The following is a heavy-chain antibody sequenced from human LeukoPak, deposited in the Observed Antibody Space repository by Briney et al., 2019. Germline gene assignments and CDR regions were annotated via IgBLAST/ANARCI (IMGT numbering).Heavy chain of an antibody. J-gene: IGHJ4*02. CDR1: GLTFNKYG. V-gene: IGHV3-30*18. D-gene: IGHD2-15*01. CDR3: AKTPGGFSQKEFDY. Sequence: GGSLRLSCAASGLTFNKYGMHWVRQAPGKGLEWVAAISYDGSDKYYADSVKGRFTISRDNSKNTLYLQMNSLGAEDTAVYYCAKTPGGFSQKEFDYWGQGTLVTVSS. CDR2: ISYDGSDK.